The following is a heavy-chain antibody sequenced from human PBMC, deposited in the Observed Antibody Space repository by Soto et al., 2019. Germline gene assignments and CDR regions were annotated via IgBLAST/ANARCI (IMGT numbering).Heavy chain of an antibody. D-gene: IGHD1-1*01. Sequence: ASVKVSCKASGGTFSSYAISWVRQAPGQGLEWVGGIIAYIGHTNYAQKFQGRVTMTTDTSTSTAYMELRSLRSDDTAVYYCARGTYFDYWGQGTLVTVSS. CDR3: ARGTYFDY. CDR2: IIAYIGHT. CDR1: GGTFSSYA. V-gene: IGHV1-18*01. J-gene: IGHJ4*02.